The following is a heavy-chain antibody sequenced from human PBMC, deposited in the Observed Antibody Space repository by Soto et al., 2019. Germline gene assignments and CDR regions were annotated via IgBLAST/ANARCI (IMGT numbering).Heavy chain of an antibody. Sequence: QVQLQESGPGLVKPSQTLSLTCTVSAGFISSGDYYWNWIRQLPGKGLEWIGYVEHSGSSFYKPSLKGRVALALDTSKNQFSLKLNSVTAADTAVYYCAREVVPATVDFYYYYIDFWGKGTTVTVSS. CDR1: AGFISSGDYY. J-gene: IGHJ6*03. CDR3: AREVVPATVDFYYYYIDF. D-gene: IGHD2-2*01. V-gene: IGHV4-31*03. CDR2: VEHSGSS.